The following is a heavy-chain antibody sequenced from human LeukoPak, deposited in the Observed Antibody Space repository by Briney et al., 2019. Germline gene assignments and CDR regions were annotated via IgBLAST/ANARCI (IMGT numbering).Heavy chain of an antibody. CDR1: GFTFSSYA. J-gene: IGHJ4*02. CDR2: ISYDGSNK. CDR3: ARDGLLGYFDY. Sequence: GGSLRLSCAASGFTFSSYAMHWVRQAPGKGLEWVAVISYDGSNKYYADSVKGRFTISRDNSKNTLYLQMNSRRAEDTAVYYCARDGLLGYFDYWGQGTLVTVSS. V-gene: IGHV3-30-3*01.